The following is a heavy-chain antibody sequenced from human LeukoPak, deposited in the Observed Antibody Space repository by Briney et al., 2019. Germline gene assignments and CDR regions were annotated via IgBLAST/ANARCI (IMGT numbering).Heavy chain of an antibody. CDR2: INPSGDST. D-gene: IGHD2-8*02. J-gene: IGHJ3*02. CDR1: GYTFTSYY. CDR3: ARGGVKRASAFDI. V-gene: IGHV1-46*01. Sequence: ASVKVSCKASGYTFTSYYMHWVRQAPGQGLEWMGIINPSGDSTSYAQKFQGRVTMTRDMSTSTVYMELSSLRSEDTAVYYCARGGVKRASAFDIWGQGTMVTVSS.